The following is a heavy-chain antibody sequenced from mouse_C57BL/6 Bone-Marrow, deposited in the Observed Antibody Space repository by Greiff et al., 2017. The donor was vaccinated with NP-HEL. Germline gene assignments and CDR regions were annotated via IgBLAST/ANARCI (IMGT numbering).Heavy chain of an antibody. J-gene: IGHJ1*03. CDR2: IWRGGST. CDR3: AKERVVTTRGFNWYFDV. V-gene: IGHV2-5*01. CDR1: GFSLTSYG. D-gene: IGHD2-1*01. Sequence: VQLVESGPGLVQPSQSLSITCTVSGFSLTSYGVHWVRQSPGKGLEWLGVIWRGGSTDYNAAFMSRLSITKDNSKSQVFFKMNSLQADDTAISYCAKERVVTTRGFNWYFDVWGTGTTVTVSS.